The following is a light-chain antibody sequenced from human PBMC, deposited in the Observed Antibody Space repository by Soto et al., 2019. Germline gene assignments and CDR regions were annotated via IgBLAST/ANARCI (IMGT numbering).Light chain of an antibody. J-gene: IGKJ5*01. Sequence: DVVMTQSPLSLPVTLGQPASISCRSSQSLVYSDGNTYLNWFQQRPGQSPRRLIYNVSKRDSGVPNRFSGSGSGTDFTLKISRVEAEYVGVYYCMQGTHWPPITFGQGTRLEIK. CDR1: QSLVYSDGNTY. V-gene: IGKV2-30*01. CDR3: MQGTHWPPIT. CDR2: NVS.